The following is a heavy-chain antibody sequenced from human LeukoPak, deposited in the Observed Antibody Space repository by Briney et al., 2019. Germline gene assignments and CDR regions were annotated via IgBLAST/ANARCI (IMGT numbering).Heavy chain of an antibody. CDR3: ARQATADY. CDR1: GYSFTYYW. D-gene: IGHD5-12*01. CDR2: IYPADSDT. J-gene: IGHJ4*02. Sequence: GESLKISCKTSGYSFTYYWIGWLRQMPGEGLEWVGTIYPADSDTRYSPSFQGQVSISTDKSINTAYLQWSSLKASDTAMYYCARQATADYWGQGTLVTVSS. V-gene: IGHV5-51*01.